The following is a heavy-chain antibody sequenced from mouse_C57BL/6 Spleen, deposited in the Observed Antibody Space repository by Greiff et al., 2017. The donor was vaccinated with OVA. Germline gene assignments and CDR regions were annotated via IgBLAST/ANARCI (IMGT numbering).Heavy chain of an antibody. Sequence: QVQLQQSGAELVRPGTSVKVSCKASGYAFTNYLIEWVKQRPGPGLEWIGVINPGSGGTNYNEKFKGKAKLTADKSYSTDYMQLSSLTSEDSAVYCCARREDYDGMDYWGQGTSVTVSS. D-gene: IGHD2-4*01. CDR2: INPGSGGT. CDR1: GYAFTNYL. V-gene: IGHV1-54*01. J-gene: IGHJ4*01. CDR3: ARREDYDGMDY.